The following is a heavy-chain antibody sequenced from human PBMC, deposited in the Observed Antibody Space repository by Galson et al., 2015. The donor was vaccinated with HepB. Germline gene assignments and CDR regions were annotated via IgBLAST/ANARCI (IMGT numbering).Heavy chain of an antibody. CDR3: AASPHFYSFIWDRDY. Sequence: SLRLSCAASGFTVITNYMSWVRQAPGKGLEWVSIIYSGGYRSYADSVKGRFTISRDNSKNTVYLQMNSLRAEDTAVYFCAASPHFYSFIWDRDYWGQGTLVTVSS. J-gene: IGHJ4*02. CDR2: IYSGGYR. D-gene: IGHD3-3*02. CDR1: GFTVITNY. V-gene: IGHV3-53*01.